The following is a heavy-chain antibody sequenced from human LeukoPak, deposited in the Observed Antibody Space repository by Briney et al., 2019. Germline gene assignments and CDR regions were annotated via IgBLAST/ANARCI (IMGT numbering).Heavy chain of an antibody. V-gene: IGHV3-74*01. Sequence: GGSLRLSCAASGFTFSSYWMHWVRHAPGKGRVWVSRINSDGSSTSYADSVKGRFTISRDNAKNTLYLQMNSLRAEDTAVYYCARGTWATLYYYYMDVWGKGTTVTVSS. D-gene: IGHD5-24*01. CDR2: INSDGSST. CDR3: ARGTWATLYYYYMDV. CDR1: GFTFSSYW. J-gene: IGHJ6*03.